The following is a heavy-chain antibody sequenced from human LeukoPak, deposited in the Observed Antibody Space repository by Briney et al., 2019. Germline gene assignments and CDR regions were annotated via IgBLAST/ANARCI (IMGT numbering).Heavy chain of an antibody. CDR3: ARDVKYQRLEGGFDY. V-gene: IGHV4-59*12. J-gene: IGHJ4*02. CDR1: GGSISSYY. Sequence: SETLSLTCTVSGGSISSYYWSWIRQPPGNGLEWIGYIYYSGSTNYNPSLKSRVTVSVDTSKNHFSLKMTSVTAADTAVYYCARDVKYQRLEGGFDYWGQGILVTVSS. D-gene: IGHD2-2*01. CDR2: IYYSGST.